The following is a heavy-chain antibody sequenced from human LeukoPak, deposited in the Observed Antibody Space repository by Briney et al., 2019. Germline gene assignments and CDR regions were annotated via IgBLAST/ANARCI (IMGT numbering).Heavy chain of an antibody. Sequence: GGSLRLSCVASGFSFTTHAMGWVRQATGKGLEWVSHISGSGGSTRYSGSVKGRFTISRDNSKNTLYLQINSLRAEDTAVYYCARDLGDNSGSYSFDYWGQGTLVTVSS. V-gene: IGHV3-23*01. CDR1: GFSFTTHA. CDR3: ARDLGDNSGSYSFDY. D-gene: IGHD1-26*01. J-gene: IGHJ4*02. CDR2: ISGSGGST.